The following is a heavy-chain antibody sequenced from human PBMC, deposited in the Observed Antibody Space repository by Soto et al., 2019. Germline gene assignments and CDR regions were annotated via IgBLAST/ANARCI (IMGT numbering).Heavy chain of an antibody. CDR3: ARAGFTIFGVVIDAFDI. Sequence: PSETLSLTCTVSGGSISDYYWNWIRQPPGKGLEWIGYIYYSGSTNYNPSLKSRVTISVDTSKNQFSLKLSSVTAADTAVYYCARAGFTIFGVVIDAFDIWGQGTMVTVSS. V-gene: IGHV4-59*01. CDR1: GGSISDYY. CDR2: IYYSGST. D-gene: IGHD3-3*01. J-gene: IGHJ3*02.